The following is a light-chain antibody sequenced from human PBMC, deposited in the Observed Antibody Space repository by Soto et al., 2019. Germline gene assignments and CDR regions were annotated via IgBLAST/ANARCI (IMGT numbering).Light chain of an antibody. CDR3: CSFAGGTNLV. Sequence: QSVLIQPPSASGSPGQSVTISCTGTRRDIGGYDFVSWYQQHPDKAPKLIISEVNKRPSGVPDRFSGSKSGNTASLTISGLQSDDEADYYCCSFAGGTNLVFGTGTKLTVL. CDR1: RRDIGGYDF. V-gene: IGLV2-8*01. J-gene: IGLJ1*01. CDR2: EVN.